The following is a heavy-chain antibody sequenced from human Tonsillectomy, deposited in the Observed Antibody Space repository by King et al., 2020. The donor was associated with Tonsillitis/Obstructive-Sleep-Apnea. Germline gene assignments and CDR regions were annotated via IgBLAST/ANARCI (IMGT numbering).Heavy chain of an antibody. CDR2: IKGDGSEI. D-gene: IGHD2-8*01. CDR3: ARDVS. CDR1: GFTFRSHG. J-gene: IGHJ5*02. V-gene: IGHV3-7*04. Sequence: VQLVESGGGWVQPGGSLRLSCAASGFTFRSHGMSWGRQAPGKGPEWVANIKGDGSEIYYVDSVKGRFTISRDNAKNSLNLHMNSLRAEDTAVYYCARDVSWGQGTLVTVSS.